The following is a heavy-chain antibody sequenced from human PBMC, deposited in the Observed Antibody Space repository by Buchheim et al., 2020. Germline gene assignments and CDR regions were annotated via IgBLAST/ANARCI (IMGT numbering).Heavy chain of an antibody. J-gene: IGHJ4*02. CDR3: TRELLRVY. CDR2: LKSKTDGGTT. Sequence: EVQLVESGGGLVKPGGSLRLSCAASGFTFSNAWMSWVSQAPGKGLEWVGRLKSKTDGGTTDYAAPVKGRFTILRDASKNKLYLQMNSLKTEDTAVYYCTRELLRVYWGQGTL. D-gene: IGHD1-26*01. V-gene: IGHV3-15*01. CDR1: GFTFSNAW.